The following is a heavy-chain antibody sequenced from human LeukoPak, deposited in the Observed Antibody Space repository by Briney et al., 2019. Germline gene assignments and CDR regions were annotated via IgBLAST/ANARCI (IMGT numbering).Heavy chain of an antibody. D-gene: IGHD6-6*01. CDR2: INPNSGGT. J-gene: IGHJ6*03. CDR3: ARDRVSIAARRNYYYYMDV. V-gene: IGHV1-2*02. CDR1: GGTFSSYA. Sequence: ASVKVSCKASGGTFSSYAISWVRQAPGQGLEWMGWINPNSGGTNYAQKFQGRVTMTRDTSISTAYMELSRLRSDDTAVYYCARDRVSIAARRNYYYYMDVWGKGTTVTVSS.